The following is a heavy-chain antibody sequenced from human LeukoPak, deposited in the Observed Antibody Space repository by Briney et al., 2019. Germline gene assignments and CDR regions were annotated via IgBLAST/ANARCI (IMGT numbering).Heavy chain of an antibody. Sequence: ASVTVSRKASGDTFATYYTHWMRQTPGQGLEWMGWINSNSGATKYVQKFQGRVTMTRHTSISTAYMELSSLRSDDTAVYYCGRVGGRIGAYYAMDVRGQGTTVTVS. CDR2: INSNSGAT. V-gene: IGHV1-2*02. CDR3: GRVGGRIGAYYAMDV. D-gene: IGHD3-16*01. J-gene: IGHJ6*02. CDR1: GDTFATYY.